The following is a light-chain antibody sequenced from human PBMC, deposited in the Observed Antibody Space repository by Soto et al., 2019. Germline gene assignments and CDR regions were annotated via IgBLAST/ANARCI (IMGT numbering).Light chain of an antibody. Sequence: QSVLTQPRPVSGPPGQSVTISCTGTSSDVSGYNYVSWYRQHPGKAPKLMIYDVNKRPSGVPDRFSGSKSGNTASLTISGLQAEDEASYYCSSYAGTYTYVFGTGTKVTVL. CDR1: SSDVSGYNY. CDR3: SSYAGTYTYV. J-gene: IGLJ1*01. CDR2: DVN. V-gene: IGLV2-11*01.